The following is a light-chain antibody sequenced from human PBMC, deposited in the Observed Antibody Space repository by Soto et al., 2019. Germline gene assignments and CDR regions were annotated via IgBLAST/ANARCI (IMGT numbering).Light chain of an antibody. J-gene: IGLJ2*01. CDR2: ANT. CDR1: SSYIGAGYD. CDR3: QSYDDSLGGHVI. V-gene: IGLV1-40*01. Sequence: QSVLTQPPSVSGAPGQGVTISCTGSSSYIGAGYDVHWYQQLPGTAPKLLIYANTNRPSGVPDRFSGSKSGTSASLAITGLQAEDEADYYCQSYDDSLGGHVIFGGGTKVTVL.